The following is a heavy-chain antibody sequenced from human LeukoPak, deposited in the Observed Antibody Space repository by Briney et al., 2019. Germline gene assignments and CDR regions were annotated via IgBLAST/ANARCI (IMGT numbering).Heavy chain of an antibody. D-gene: IGHD5-18*01. Sequence: SVTVSCKASGGTFSSYAISWVRQAPGQGLEWMGRIIPIFGIANYAQKFQGRVTITADKSTSTAYMELSSLRSEDTAVYYCARAPPGYSYGHYWGQGTLVTVSS. J-gene: IGHJ4*02. CDR2: IIPIFGIA. CDR3: ARAPPGYSYGHY. CDR1: GGTFSSYA. V-gene: IGHV1-69*04.